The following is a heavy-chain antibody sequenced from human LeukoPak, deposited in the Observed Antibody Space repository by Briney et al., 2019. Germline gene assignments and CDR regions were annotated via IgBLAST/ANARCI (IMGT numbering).Heavy chain of an antibody. CDR1: GGSISRYY. CDR3: ARLGYAYLRGGIDP. D-gene: IGHD5-12*01. V-gene: IGHV4-59*05. Sequence: SETLSLTCTVSGGSISRYYWSWIRQPPGEGLEWIGSIFYSGSTYYNPSLESRVTISVDTSKNQLSLNLISVTAADTAVYYCARLGYAYLRGGIDPWGQGTLVIVSS. J-gene: IGHJ5*02. CDR2: IFYSGST.